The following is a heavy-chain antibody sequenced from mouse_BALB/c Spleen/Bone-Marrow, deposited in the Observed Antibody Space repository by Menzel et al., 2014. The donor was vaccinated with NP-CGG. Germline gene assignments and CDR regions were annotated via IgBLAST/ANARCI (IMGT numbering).Heavy chain of an antibody. CDR3: SIPRTGEYRDH. D-gene: IGHD4-1*01. J-gene: IGHJ2*01. V-gene: IGHV5-9*02. Sequence: LQQAGGGLVKPGGPLKLSCAASGFAFRSYDMSWVRQTPEKRLEWVATISSGGSYTYYPDSVKGRFTISRDNARNTLYLQMSSQRSEDTALYYCSIPRTGEYRDHRAQATPRTV. CDR2: ISSGGSYT. CDR1: GFAFRSYD.